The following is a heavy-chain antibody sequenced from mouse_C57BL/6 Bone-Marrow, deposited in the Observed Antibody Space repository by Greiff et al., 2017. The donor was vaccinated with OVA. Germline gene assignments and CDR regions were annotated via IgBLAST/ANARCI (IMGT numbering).Heavy chain of an antibody. Sequence: EVMLVESGGDLVKPGGSLKLSCAASGFTFSSYGMSWVRQTPDKRLEWVATISSGGSYTYYPDSVKGRFTISRDNAKNTLYLQMSSLKSEDTAMYYCARPYGSSYPYAMDYWGQGTSVTVSS. CDR2: ISSGGSYT. CDR3: ARPYGSSYPYAMDY. CDR1: GFTFSSYG. J-gene: IGHJ4*01. D-gene: IGHD1-1*01. V-gene: IGHV5-6*02.